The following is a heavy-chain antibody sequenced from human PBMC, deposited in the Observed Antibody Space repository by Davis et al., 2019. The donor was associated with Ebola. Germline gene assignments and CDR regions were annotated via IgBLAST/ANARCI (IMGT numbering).Heavy chain of an antibody. D-gene: IGHD3-16*01. J-gene: IGHJ4*02. CDR1: GFIFRNYA. Sequence: GESLKISCAASGFIFRNYAMHWVRQAPGKGLEWVAVVSHSERERFYADSVKGRFTISRDNSENTLYLQMNSLTADDTSVYYCARAGFDEVLGYWGQGTPVTVSS. V-gene: IGHV3-30*04. CDR3: ARAGFDEVLGY. CDR2: VSHSERER.